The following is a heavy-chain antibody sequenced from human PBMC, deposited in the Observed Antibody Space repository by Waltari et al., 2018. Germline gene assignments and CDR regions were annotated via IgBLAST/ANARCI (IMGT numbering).Heavy chain of an antibody. Sequence: QGLEWMGGIIPIFGTANYAQKFQGRVTITADESTSTAYMELSSLRSEDTAVYYCARSSMVQGVVDAFDIWGQGTMVTVSS. J-gene: IGHJ3*02. CDR2: IIPIFGTA. D-gene: IGHD3-10*01. CDR3: ARSSMVQGVVDAFDI. V-gene: IGHV1-69*01.